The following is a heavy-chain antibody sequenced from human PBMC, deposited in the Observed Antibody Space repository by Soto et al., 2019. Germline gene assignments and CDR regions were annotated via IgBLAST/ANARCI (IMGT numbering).Heavy chain of an antibody. Sequence: LSLTCTVSGDSVNSGDYFWTWIRQNPGKGLEWIGYIYYSGATYYNPSLRSRVAISLDKSKNEFSLKLRSVTAADTAVYYCATASGAYSYDRAYWGQGTLVTVSS. V-gene: IGHV4-31*03. D-gene: IGHD3-22*01. CDR1: GDSVNSGDYF. CDR3: ATASGAYSYDRAY. J-gene: IGHJ4*02. CDR2: IYYSGAT.